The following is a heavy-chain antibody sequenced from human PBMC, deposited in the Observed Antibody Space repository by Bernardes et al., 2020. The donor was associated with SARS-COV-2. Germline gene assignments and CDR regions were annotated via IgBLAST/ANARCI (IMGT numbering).Heavy chain of an antibody. D-gene: IGHD3-16*01. CDR2: INPDSGGS. CDR3: ARDPFGSTTVDY. Sequence: ASVKFSWKASGYTFTGYYIHWVRQAPGQGLEWMGWINPDSGGSNYAQKFQGRVTMTRDTSISTAYMELSRLTSDDTAVYYCARDPFGSTTVDYWGQGTLVTVSS. J-gene: IGHJ4*02. CDR1: GYTFTGYY. V-gene: IGHV1-2*02.